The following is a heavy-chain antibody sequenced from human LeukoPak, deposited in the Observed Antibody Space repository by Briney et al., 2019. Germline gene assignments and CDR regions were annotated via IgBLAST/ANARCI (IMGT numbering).Heavy chain of an antibody. D-gene: IGHD5-12*01. CDR1: GGSISSYY. Sequence: SETLSLTCTVSGGSISSYYGRWVRQPPGKGREWIGYIYYTGSTNYNPALKSQVTISVDRSKNQFSLRLNSVTSADTAMYYCARVELIVALPTSFDPWGQGTLVTVSS. J-gene: IGHJ5*02. CDR2: IYYTGST. CDR3: ARVELIVALPTSFDP. V-gene: IGHV4-59*12.